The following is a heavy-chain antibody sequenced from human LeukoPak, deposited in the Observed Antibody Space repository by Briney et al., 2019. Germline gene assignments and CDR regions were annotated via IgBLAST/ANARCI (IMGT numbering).Heavy chain of an antibody. CDR1: GFTFDDYA. CDR2: ISGDGGST. J-gene: IGHJ6*02. Sequence: SGGSLRLSCAASGFTFDDYAMHWVRQAPGKGLEWVSLISGDGGSTYYADSVKGRFTISRDNSKNSLYLQMNSLRTEDTALCYCAQDFGYSSGWYLGGYYYYGMDVWGQGTTVTVSS. D-gene: IGHD6-19*01. V-gene: IGHV3-43*02. CDR3: AQDFGYSSGWYLGGYYYYGMDV.